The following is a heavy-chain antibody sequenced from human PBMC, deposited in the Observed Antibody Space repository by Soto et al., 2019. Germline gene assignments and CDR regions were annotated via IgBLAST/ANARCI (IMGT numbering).Heavy chain of an antibody. J-gene: IGHJ4*02. CDR1: GYTFTTYY. Sequence: QVQLVQSGAEVKKPGASVKVSCKASGYTFTTYYMHWVRQAPVQGLEWMGIISPDGGRTSYAQKLQGRVTMTMDTSTSTAYMELSSLRSEDTAVYYCATRDPGHYCGQGTLVTVSS. V-gene: IGHV1-46*04. CDR3: ATRDPGHY. CDR2: ISPDGGRT.